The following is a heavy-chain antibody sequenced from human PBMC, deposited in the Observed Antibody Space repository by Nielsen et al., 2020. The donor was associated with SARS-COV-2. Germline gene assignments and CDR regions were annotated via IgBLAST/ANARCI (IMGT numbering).Heavy chain of an antibody. D-gene: IGHD3-22*01. J-gene: IGHJ4*02. CDR1: GGSISSSSYY. CDR2: IYYSGST. CDR3: ASRLYYYDSSGYPLD. Sequence: SETLSLTCTVSGGSISSSSYYWGWIRQPPGKGLEWIGSIYYSGSTYYNPSLKSRVTISVDTSKNRFSLKLSSVTAADTAVYYCASRLYYYDSSGYPLDWGQGTLVTVSS. V-gene: IGHV4-39*01.